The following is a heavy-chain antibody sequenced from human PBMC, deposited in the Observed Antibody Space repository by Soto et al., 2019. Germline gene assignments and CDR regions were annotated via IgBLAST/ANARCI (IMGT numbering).Heavy chain of an antibody. Sequence: GESLKISCRGSGYSFTRYWNGWVRQMPGKGLEWMGIIYPGDSDTRYSPSFQGQVTISADKSISTAYLQWSSLKASDTAMYYCATSNNSSSSYCYHYYAIDVCGQGTTVTVSS. V-gene: IGHV5-51*01. CDR2: IYPGDSDT. CDR3: ATSNNSSSSYCYHYYAIDV. J-gene: IGHJ6*02. CDR1: GYSFTRYW. D-gene: IGHD6-6*01.